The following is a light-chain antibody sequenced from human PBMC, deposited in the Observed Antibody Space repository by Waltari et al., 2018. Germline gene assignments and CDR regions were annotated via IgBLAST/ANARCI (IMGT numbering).Light chain of an antibody. J-gene: IGKJ1*01. CDR2: WAS. V-gene: IGKV4-1*01. CDR3: QQYYSRRT. CDR1: QSLLYNSNHKNY. Sequence: DIVMTQSPDSLAVSLGERVTINCKSSQSLLYNSNHKNYLARYQHTPGQPPKLLFYWASTRHSGVPDRFSGSGSATDFTLTISSLQAEDVAVDYCQQYYSRRTFGQGTRVEIK.